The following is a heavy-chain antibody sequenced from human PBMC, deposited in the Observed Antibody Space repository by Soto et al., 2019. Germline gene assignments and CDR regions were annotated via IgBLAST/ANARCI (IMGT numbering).Heavy chain of an antibody. CDR3: ARDHGIAAAGPGYFDY. V-gene: IGHV6-1*01. CDR2: TYYRSKWYN. J-gene: IGHJ4*02. D-gene: IGHD6-13*01. CDR1: GDSVSSNSAA. Sequence: QVQLQQSGPGLVKPSQTLSLTCAISGDSVSSNSAAWNWSRRSPSRGLEWLGRTYYRSKWYNDYAVSVKSRITINPDTSKNQFALQLNSVTPEDTAVYYCARDHGIAAAGPGYFDYWGQGTLVTVSS.